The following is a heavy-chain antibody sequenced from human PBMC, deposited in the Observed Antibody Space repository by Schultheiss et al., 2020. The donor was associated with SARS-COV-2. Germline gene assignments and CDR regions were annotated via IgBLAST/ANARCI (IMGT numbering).Heavy chain of an antibody. D-gene: IGHD6-6*01. CDR1: GGSISSYY. CDR2: IYYSGST. Sequence: SETLSLTCTVSGGSISSYYWSWIRQPAGKGLEWIGYIYYSGSTNYNPSLKSRVTISVDTSKNQFSLKLSSVTAADTAVYYCARSSVQTIAARRPSGSRWFDPWGQGTLVTVSS. CDR3: ARSSVQTIAARRPSGSRWFDP. J-gene: IGHJ5*02. V-gene: IGHV4-59*08.